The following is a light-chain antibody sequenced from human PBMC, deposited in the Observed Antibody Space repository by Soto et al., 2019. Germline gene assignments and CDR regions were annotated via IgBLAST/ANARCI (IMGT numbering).Light chain of an antibody. CDR3: QHYDNLPRYT. J-gene: IGKJ2*01. V-gene: IGKV1-33*01. CDR2: EAS. CDR1: QDISNS. Sequence: DIQMTQSPSSLSTSVGERVTITCQASQDISNSLNWYQQKPGKAPKLLIYEASKLQTGVPSRFSGGGSGTNFTFTISNLQPEDIATYYCQHYDNLPRYTVGLGTKLEIK.